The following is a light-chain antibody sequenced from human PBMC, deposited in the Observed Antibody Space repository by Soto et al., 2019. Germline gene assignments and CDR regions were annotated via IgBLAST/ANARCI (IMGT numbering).Light chain of an antibody. CDR2: EVS. J-gene: IGLJ1*01. CDR3: SSYTSSSIDV. V-gene: IGLV2-14*01. CDR1: SSDVGGYNY. Sequence: QAVVTQPASVSGSPGQSITISCTGTSSDVGGYNYVSWYQQHPGKAPKLMIYEVSNRPSGVSNRFSGSKSGNTASLTISGLQAEDEADYYCSSYTSSSIDVFGTGTKVTVL.